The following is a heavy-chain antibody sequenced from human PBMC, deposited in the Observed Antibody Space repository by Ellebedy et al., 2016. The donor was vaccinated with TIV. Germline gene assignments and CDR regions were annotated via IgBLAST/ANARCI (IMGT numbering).Heavy chain of an antibody. D-gene: IGHD6-6*01. CDR3: ARDYSSSTDFDY. Sequence: ASVKVSCKASGYTFTGYYMHWVRQAPGQGLEWMGWINPSSGGTNYAQKFQGWVTMTRDTSISTAYMELSRLRSDDTAVYYCARDYSSSTDFDYWGQGTLVTVSS. V-gene: IGHV1-2*04. CDR2: INPSSGGT. CDR1: GYTFTGYY. J-gene: IGHJ4*02.